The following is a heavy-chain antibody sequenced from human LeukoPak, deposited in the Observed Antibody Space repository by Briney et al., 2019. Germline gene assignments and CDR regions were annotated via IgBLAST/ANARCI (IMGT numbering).Heavy chain of an antibody. CDR2: ITWNRDNI. V-gene: IGHV3-9*01. D-gene: IGHD3-22*01. CDR3: AKDLSSAITSALVLDV. CDR1: GFTFDDYA. J-gene: IGHJ6*02. Sequence: GRSLRLSCTVSGFTFDDYAMHWVRHTPGKGLEWVAGITWNRDNIGYGDSVKGRFAISRDNVKNVLYLQMNSLGPEDTALYYCAKDLSSAITSALVLDVWGQGTTVIVS.